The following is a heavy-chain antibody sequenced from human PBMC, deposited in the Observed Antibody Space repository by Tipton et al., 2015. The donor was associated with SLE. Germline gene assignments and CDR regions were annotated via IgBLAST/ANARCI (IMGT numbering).Heavy chain of an antibody. J-gene: IGHJ4*02. V-gene: IGHV4-59*01. D-gene: IGHD3-22*01. CDR3: ARAPHYDSSGYYYFDY. Sequence: TLSLTCTVSGGSISSYYWSWIRQPPGKGLEWIGYIYYSGSTNYNPSLKSRVTISVDTSKNQFSLKLSSVTAADTAVYYCARAPHYDSSGYYYFDYWGQGTLVTVSS. CDR2: IYYSGST. CDR1: GGSISSYY.